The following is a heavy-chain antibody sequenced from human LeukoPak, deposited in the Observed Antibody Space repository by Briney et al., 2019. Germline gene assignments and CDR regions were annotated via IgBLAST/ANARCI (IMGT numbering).Heavy chain of an antibody. Sequence: GGSLKLSCAASGFTFSGSAMHWVRQASGKGLEWVGRIRSKANSYATAYAASVKGRFTISRDDSKNTAYLQMNSLKTEDTAVYYCTRPIQGLYEGPRFDPWGQGTLVTVPS. CDR2: IRSKANSYAT. J-gene: IGHJ5*02. V-gene: IGHV3-73*01. D-gene: IGHD3-16*01. CDR1: GFTFSGSA. CDR3: TRPIQGLYEGPRFDP.